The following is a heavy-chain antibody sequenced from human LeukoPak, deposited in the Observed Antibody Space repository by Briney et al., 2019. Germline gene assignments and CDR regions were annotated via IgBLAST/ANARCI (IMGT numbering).Heavy chain of an antibody. CDR1: GGSISSGSYY. CDR3: ATYSGNDYDAFDI. CDR2: IYTSGST. J-gene: IGHJ3*02. Sequence: SETLSLTCTVSGGSISSGSYYWSWIRQPAGKGLEWIGRIYTSGSTNYNPSLKSRVTISVDTSKNQFSLKLSSVTAADVYYCATYSGNDYDAFDIWGQGTMVIVSS. D-gene: IGHD5-12*01. V-gene: IGHV4-61*02.